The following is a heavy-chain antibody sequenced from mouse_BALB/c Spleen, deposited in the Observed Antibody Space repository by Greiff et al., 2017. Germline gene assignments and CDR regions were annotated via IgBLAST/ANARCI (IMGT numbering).Heavy chain of an antibody. D-gene: IGHD1-2*01. CDR3: NALITTAPCAY. CDR1: GFNIKDYY. J-gene: IGHJ3*01. CDR2: IDPENGDT. V-gene: IGHV14-4*02. Sequence: EVQLQQSGAELVRSGASVKLSCTASGFNIKDYYMHWVKQRPEQGLEWIGWIDPENGDTEYAPKFQGKATMTADTSSNTAYLQLSSLTSEDTAVYYCNALITTAPCAYWGQGTLVTVSA.